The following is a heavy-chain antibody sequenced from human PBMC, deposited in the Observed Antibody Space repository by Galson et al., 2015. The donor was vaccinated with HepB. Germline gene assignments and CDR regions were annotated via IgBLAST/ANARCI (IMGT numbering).Heavy chain of an antibody. J-gene: IGHJ2*01. Sequence: ETLSLTCTVSRGSISPYYWSWIRQPPGKGLEWIGYIYHNGNNNQNPSLKSRVTLSVDMPKSQFSLKLSSVTAADTAIYYCARLLSYYYDSSAYYQGGYFDLWGRGALVTVSS. CDR1: RGSISPYY. D-gene: IGHD3-22*01. CDR2: IYHNGNN. CDR3: ARLLSYYYDSSAYYQGGYFDL. V-gene: IGHV4-59*08.